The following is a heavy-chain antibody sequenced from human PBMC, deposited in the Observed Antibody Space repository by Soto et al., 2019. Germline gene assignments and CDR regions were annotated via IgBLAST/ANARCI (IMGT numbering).Heavy chain of an antibody. CDR2: ISSSSSYI. Sequence: EVQLVESGGGLVKPGGSLRLSCAASGFTFSSYSMNWVRQAPGKGLEWVSSISSSSSYIYYADSVKGRFTISRDNAKNSLYVQMKSLRAEDTAVYYCARDGTTTVTTTFDFWGQGTLVTVSS. V-gene: IGHV3-21*01. D-gene: IGHD4-17*01. J-gene: IGHJ4*02. CDR3: ARDGTTTVTTTFDF. CDR1: GFTFSSYS.